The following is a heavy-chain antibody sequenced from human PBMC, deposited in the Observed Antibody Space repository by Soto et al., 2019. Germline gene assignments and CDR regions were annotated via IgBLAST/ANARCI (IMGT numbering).Heavy chain of an antibody. CDR2: INPKSGGT. CDR1: GSAFPGYY. CDR3: ARDRAEQEIAADPYFDY. Sequence: GASVMVASPGSGSAFPGYYIHLVRQDTEKGLEWMGWINPKSGGTSYAQKFQGGVTMTRDTSISTAYMELSRLRSDDTAVYYCARDRAEQEIAADPYFDYWGQGTLVTVSS. D-gene: IGHD6-25*01. V-gene: IGHV1-2*02. J-gene: IGHJ4*02.